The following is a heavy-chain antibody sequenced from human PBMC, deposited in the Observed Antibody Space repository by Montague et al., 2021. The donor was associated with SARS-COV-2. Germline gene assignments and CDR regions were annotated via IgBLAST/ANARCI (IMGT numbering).Heavy chain of an antibody. V-gene: IGHV4-59*13. D-gene: IGHD1-26*01. Sequence: SETLSLTCTVSADSITNNYWTWIRQSPGKGLEWIEHITYRGSTTYNPSPKSRVTTSIDTSKNQFSLILKSVTAADTAVYYCARGGMYLSYWGQGTLVTVSS. CDR1: ADSITNNY. J-gene: IGHJ4*02. CDR2: ITYRGST. CDR3: ARGGMYLSY.